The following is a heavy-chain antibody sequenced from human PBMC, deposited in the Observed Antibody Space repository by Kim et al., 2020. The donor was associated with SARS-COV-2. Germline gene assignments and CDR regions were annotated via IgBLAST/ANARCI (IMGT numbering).Heavy chain of an antibody. CDR1: GYTFTSYY. Sequence: ASVKVSCKASGYTFTSYYMHWVRQAPGQGLEWMGIINPSGGSTSYAQKFQGRVTMTRDTSTSTVYMELSSLRSEDTAVYYCAREAQSLPVHYYYGMDVWGQGTTVTVSS. V-gene: IGHV1-46*01. CDR3: AREAQSLPVHYYYGMDV. J-gene: IGHJ6*02. CDR2: INPSGGST.